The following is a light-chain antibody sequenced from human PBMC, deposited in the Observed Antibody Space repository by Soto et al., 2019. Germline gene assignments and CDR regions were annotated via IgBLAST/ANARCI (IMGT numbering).Light chain of an antibody. CDR2: DAS. CDR1: QSISSY. Sequence: DIQMTQSPSTLSASVGDRVTITCRASQSISSYLAWYQQKPGKAPKLLIYDASSLESGVPSRFGGSGSGTEFTLTISSLQPDDFATDHCQQYNSYSPYTFGLGTKLEIK. V-gene: IGKV1-5*01. CDR3: QQYNSYSPYT. J-gene: IGKJ2*01.